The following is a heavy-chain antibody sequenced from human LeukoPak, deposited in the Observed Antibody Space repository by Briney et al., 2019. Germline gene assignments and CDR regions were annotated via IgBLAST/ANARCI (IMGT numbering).Heavy chain of an antibody. CDR1: GGSISSSNYY. J-gene: IGHJ4*02. D-gene: IGHD6-13*01. CDR3: AGTYSSSSYRPFDY. V-gene: IGHV4-39*01. Sequence: SETLSLTCTVAGGSISSSNYYSGWIRQPPGKGLEWIVSIYYSGSTYYNPSLNSRVTISVDTSKHQFSLKLSSVTAADTDVYYCAGTYSSSSYRPFDYWGQGTLVTVSS. CDR2: IYYSGST.